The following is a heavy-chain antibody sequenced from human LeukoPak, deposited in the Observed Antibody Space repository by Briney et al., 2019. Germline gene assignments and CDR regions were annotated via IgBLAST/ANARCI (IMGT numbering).Heavy chain of an antibody. D-gene: IGHD3-22*01. Sequence: PGGSLRLSCAASGFTFSTYEMNWVRQAPGKGLEWVSSINNSGNTIYYADSVKGRFTISRDNSKNTLYLQMTSLRAEDTAVYYCTKDQVWIVVGSSAYWGQGTLVTVSS. J-gene: IGHJ4*02. CDR2: INNSGNTI. V-gene: IGHV3-48*03. CDR3: TKDQVWIVVGSSAY. CDR1: GFTFSTYE.